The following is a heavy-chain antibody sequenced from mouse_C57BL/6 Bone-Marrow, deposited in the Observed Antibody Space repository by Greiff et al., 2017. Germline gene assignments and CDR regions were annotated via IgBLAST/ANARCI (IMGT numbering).Heavy chain of an antibody. CDR2: ISSGGSYT. CDR1: GFTFSSYG. Sequence: EVKLMESGGDLVKPGGSLKLSCAASGFTFSSYGMSWVRQTPDKRLEWVATISSGGSYTYYPDSVKGRFTISRDNAKNTLYLQMSSLKAEDTAMYYCARHEVTRFAYWGQGTLVTVSA. CDR3: ARHEVTRFAY. V-gene: IGHV5-6*01. D-gene: IGHD2-2*01. J-gene: IGHJ3*01.